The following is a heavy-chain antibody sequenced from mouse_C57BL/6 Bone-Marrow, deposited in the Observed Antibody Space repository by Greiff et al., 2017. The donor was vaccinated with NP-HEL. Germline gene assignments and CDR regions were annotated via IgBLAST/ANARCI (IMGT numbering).Heavy chain of an antibody. J-gene: IGHJ2*01. Sequence: VQLQQSGAELVKPGASVKMSCKASGYTFTSYWITWVKQRPGQGLEWIGDIYPGSGSTNYNEKFKSKATLTVDTSSSTAYMQLSSLTSEDSAVYYCARKKGVGLLTTVVATDWGQGTTLTVSS. CDR3: ARKKGVGLLTTVVATD. V-gene: IGHV1-55*01. CDR2: IYPGSGST. CDR1: GYTFTSYW. D-gene: IGHD1-1*01.